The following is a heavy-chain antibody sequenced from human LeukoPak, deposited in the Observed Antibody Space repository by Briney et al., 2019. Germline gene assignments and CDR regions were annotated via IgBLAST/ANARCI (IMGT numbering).Heavy chain of an antibody. D-gene: IGHD3-10*01. V-gene: IGHV3-11*06. CDR3: ARDGAGAYDY. Sequence: GGSLRLSCAASGFTFSDYYMNWIRQAPGKGLEWVSYIHSSSAYTNYADSVKGRFTISRDNAKNTLYLQMNSLRAEDTAVYYCARDGAGAYDYWGQGTLVTVSS. CDR1: GFTFSDYY. CDR2: IHSSSAYT. J-gene: IGHJ4*02.